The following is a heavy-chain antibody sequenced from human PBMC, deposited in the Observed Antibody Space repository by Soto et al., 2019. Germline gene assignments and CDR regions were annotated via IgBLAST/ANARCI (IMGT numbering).Heavy chain of an antibody. CDR1: GFTFSSYW. Sequence: EVQLVESGGGLVQPGGSLRLSCAASGFTFSSYWMHWVRQAPGKGLVWVSRINSDGSITTYADSVKGRFTISRDNAKNTLYLQMNSLRAEDTAVYYCARPQLVSEGPWFDPWGQGTLVTVSS. CDR2: INSDGSIT. D-gene: IGHD6-13*01. J-gene: IGHJ5*02. V-gene: IGHV3-74*01. CDR3: ARPQLVSEGPWFDP.